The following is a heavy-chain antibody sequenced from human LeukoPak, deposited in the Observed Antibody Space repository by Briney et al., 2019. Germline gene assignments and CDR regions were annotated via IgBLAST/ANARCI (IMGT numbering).Heavy chain of an antibody. CDR2: IHYSGST. J-gene: IGHJ5*02. CDR1: GGSISSSSYY. Sequence: SETLSLTCTVSGGSISSSSYYWGWIRQPPGKGLEWIGSIHYSGSTDYNSTLKSRVTISVDTSKNQFSLKLSSVTAADTAVYYCARNLVMGRGVMILKKPCWFDPWGQGTLVTVSS. V-gene: IGHV4-39*01. CDR3: ARNLVMGRGVMILKKPCWFDP. D-gene: IGHD3-10*01.